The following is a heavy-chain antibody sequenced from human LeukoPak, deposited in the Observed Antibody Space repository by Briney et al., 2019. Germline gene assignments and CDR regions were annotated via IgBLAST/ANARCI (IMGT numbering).Heavy chain of an antibody. CDR3: AKGSFFGVVTPFDY. CDR2: ISWNSGST. CDR1: GFTFDDYA. V-gene: IGHV3-9*01. J-gene: IGHJ4*02. Sequence: GGSLRLSCAASGFTFDDYAMHWVRQAPGKGLEWVSGISWNSGSTGYADSVKGRFTISRDNAKNSLYLQMNSLRAEDTALYYCAKGSFFGVVTPFDYWGQGTLVTVSS. D-gene: IGHD3-3*01.